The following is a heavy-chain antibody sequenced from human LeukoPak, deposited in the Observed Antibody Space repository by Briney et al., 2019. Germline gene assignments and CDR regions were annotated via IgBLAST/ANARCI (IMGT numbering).Heavy chain of an antibody. V-gene: IGHV4-59*01. J-gene: IGHJ5*02. D-gene: IGHD6-13*01. Sequence: PSETLSLTCSVPGGSLSSYYWSWIRQPPGKGLEWIGYIYYSGSTNNNPSLKSRVTISLDTSKNQFSLKLRSVTAADTAVYYCARDLGIGSLNWFDPWGQGTLVTVSS. CDR3: ARDLGIGSLNWFDP. CDR1: GGSLSSYY. CDR2: IYYSGST.